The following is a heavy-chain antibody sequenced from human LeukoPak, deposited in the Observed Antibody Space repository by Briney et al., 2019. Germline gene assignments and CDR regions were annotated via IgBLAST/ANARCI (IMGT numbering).Heavy chain of an antibody. CDR1: GYSFTTYW. J-gene: IGHJ4*02. Sequence: GESLKISCKGSGYSFTTYWIGWVRQMPGKGLEWMGIIYPGDSDTRYSPSFQGQVTISADKSISTAYLQWSSLNAADTAMYYCAKVGYSSSSDYWGQGTLVTVSS. D-gene: IGHD6-6*01. CDR3: AKVGYSSSSDY. V-gene: IGHV5-51*01. CDR2: IYPGDSDT.